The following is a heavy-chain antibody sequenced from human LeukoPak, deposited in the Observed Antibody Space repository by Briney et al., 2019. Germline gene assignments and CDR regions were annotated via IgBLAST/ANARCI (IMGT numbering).Heavy chain of an antibody. J-gene: IGHJ4*02. D-gene: IGHD3-9*01. CDR3: AREPAYYDILTGYYWTHFDY. CDR2: IYTSGST. V-gene: IGHV4-61*02. CDR1: GGSISSVSYY. Sequence: SQTLSLTCTVSGGSISSVSYYWSWIRQPAGKGLEWIGRIYTSGSTNYNPSLKSRVTISVDTSKNQFSLKLSSVTAADTAVYYCAREPAYYDILTGYYWTHFDYWGQGTLVTVSS.